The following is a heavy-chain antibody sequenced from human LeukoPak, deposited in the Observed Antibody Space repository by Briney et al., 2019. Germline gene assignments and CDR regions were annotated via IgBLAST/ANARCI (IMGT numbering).Heavy chain of an antibody. Sequence: PGRSLRLSCAASGFTFSNYGMHWVRQAPGKGLEWVAVISYDGSNKYYADSVKGRFTISRDNSKNTLYLQMNSLRAEDTAVYYCARDHSSSADYWGQGTLVTVSS. CDR2: ISYDGSNK. CDR3: ARDHSSSADY. J-gene: IGHJ4*02. D-gene: IGHD6-13*01. V-gene: IGHV3-30*03. CDR1: GFTFSNYG.